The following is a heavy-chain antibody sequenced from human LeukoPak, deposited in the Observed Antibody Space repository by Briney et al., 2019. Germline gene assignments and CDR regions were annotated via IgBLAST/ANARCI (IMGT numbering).Heavy chain of an antibody. Sequence: GGSLRLSCAASGFTFSSYWMHWVRQAPGKGLVWVSRINTDGSSTSYADSVKGRFTISRDNAKNTLYLQMNSLRAEDTAVYYCARARIAARPWAFDIWGQGTMVTVSS. J-gene: IGHJ3*02. CDR3: ARARIAARPWAFDI. V-gene: IGHV3-74*01. CDR1: GFTFSSYW. CDR2: INTDGSST. D-gene: IGHD6-6*01.